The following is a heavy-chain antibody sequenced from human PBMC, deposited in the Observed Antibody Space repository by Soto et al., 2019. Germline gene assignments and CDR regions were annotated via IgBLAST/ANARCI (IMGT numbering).Heavy chain of an antibody. J-gene: IGHJ5*02. Sequence: ASVKVSCKASGYTFTGYYLYWVRQAPGQGLEWMGWINPNSGGTNYAQKFQGWVTMTRDTSISTAYMELSRLRSDDTAVYYCARDGTRDLTGDYNWFDPWGQGTLVTVSS. V-gene: IGHV1-2*04. CDR2: INPNSGGT. CDR1: GYTFTGYY. D-gene: IGHD3-16*01. CDR3: ARDGTRDLTGDYNWFDP.